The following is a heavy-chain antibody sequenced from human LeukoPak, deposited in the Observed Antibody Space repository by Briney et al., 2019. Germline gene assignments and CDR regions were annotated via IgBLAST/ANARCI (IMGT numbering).Heavy chain of an antibody. CDR2: INWNGGST. CDR3: ARDLVWFGEPKGYYNYMDV. J-gene: IGHJ6*03. D-gene: IGHD3-10*01. V-gene: IGHV3-20*04. Sequence: GGSLRLSCAASGFTFDDYGLSWVRQAPGKGLEWVSTINWNGGSTGCADSVKGRFTISRDNAKNSLYLQMNTLRAEDTAVYYCARDLVWFGEPKGYYNYMDVWGKGTTVTVSS. CDR1: GFTFDDYG.